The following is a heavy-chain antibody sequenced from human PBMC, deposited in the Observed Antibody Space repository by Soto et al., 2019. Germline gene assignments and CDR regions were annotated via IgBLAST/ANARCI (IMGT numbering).Heavy chain of an antibody. V-gene: IGHV5-51*01. D-gene: IGHD3-9*01. CDR3: ARHITYYDILTGYYTDYYFDY. CDR2: IYPGDSDT. Sequence: PGESLKISCKGAGYSFTSYWIGWVRQMPGKGLEWMGIIYPGDSDTRYSPSFQGQVTISADKSISTAYLQWSSLKASDTAMYYCARHITYYDILTGYYTDYYFDYWGQGTLVTVSS. CDR1: GYSFTSYW. J-gene: IGHJ4*02.